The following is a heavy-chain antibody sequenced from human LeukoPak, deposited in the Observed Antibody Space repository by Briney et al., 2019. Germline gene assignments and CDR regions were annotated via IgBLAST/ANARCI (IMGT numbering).Heavy chain of an antibody. CDR3: AKAGGVYYYMDV. V-gene: IGHV3-30-3*01. J-gene: IGHJ6*03. CDR1: GFTFSSYA. CDR2: ISYDGSNK. D-gene: IGHD6-25*01. Sequence: QPGRSLRLSCAASGFTFSSYAMHWVRQAPGKGLEWVAVISYDGSNKYYADSVKGRFTISRDNSKNTLYLQMNSLRAEDTAVYYCAKAGGVYYYMDVWGKGTTVTVSS.